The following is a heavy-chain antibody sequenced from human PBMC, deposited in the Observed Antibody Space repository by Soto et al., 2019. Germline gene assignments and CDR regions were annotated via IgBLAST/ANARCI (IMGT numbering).Heavy chain of an antibody. CDR3: AREGPGSSFFDY. Sequence: QVQLQESGPGLVKPSGTLSLTCAVSGGSISSSNWWSWVRQPPGMRLEWIGETHHSGTTNYNPSLKSQVTIPVGNSKNQSSPELSSVTAADTAVYFCAREGPGSSFFDYWGQGTLVTVSS. CDR1: GGSISSSNW. D-gene: IGHD3-10*01. J-gene: IGHJ4*02. V-gene: IGHV4-4*02. CDR2: THHSGTT.